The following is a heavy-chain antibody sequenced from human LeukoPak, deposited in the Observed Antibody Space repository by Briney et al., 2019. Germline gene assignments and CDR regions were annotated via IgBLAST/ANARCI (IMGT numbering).Heavy chain of an antibody. CDR3: AKMKGHPLPKYYMDV. J-gene: IGHJ6*01. Sequence: GGSLRLSCAASGFTFGGFAMSWVRRTPGKGLEWVSGISGSGDNTLYADSVKGRFTISRDNSKNTLYLEMNSLRAEDTAIYYCAKMKGHPLPKYYMDVWGQGTTVTVSS. D-gene: IGHD1-26*01. V-gene: IGHV3-23*01. CDR1: GFTFGGFA. CDR2: ISGSGDNT.